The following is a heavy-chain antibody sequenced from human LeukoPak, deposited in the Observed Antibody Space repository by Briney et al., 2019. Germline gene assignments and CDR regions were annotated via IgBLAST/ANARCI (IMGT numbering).Heavy chain of an antibody. CDR2: IYYSGST. Sequence: SETLSLTCTVSGDSISRTNFYWGWIRQPPEKGLEWIGSIYYSGSTYYNPSLKSRVTISVDTPKNQFSLKLISVTAADTAVYYCARHAGMYSSSSRGVPHYFDYWGQGTLVTVSS. CDR1: GDSISRTNFY. D-gene: IGHD6-6*01. CDR3: ARHAGMYSSSSRGVPHYFDY. V-gene: IGHV4-39*01. J-gene: IGHJ4*02.